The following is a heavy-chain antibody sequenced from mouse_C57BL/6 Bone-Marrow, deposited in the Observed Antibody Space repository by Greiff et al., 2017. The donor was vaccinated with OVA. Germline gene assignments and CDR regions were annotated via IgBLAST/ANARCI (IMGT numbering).Heavy chain of an antibody. CDR2: IWGDGST. CDR3: AKPALAMDY. CDR1: GFSLTSYG. Sequence: VKLVESGPGLVAPSQSLSITCTVSGFSLTSYGVSWVRQPPGQGLEWLGVIWGDGSTNYHSALIARLSISKDNSKSQVFLKLNSLQTGDTATYYCAKPALAMDYWGQGTSVTVSS. V-gene: IGHV2-3*01. J-gene: IGHJ4*01.